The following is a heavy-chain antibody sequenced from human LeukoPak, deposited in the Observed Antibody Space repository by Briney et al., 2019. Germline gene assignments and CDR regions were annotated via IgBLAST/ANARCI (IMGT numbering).Heavy chain of an antibody. CDR3: ARAPDYYGSGSYQFDY. Sequence: ASAKVSCKASGYTFTSYYMHWVRQAPGQGLEWMGIINPSGGSTSYAQKFQGRVTMTRDMSTSTVYMELSSLRSEDTAVYYCARAPDYYGSGSYQFDYWGQGTLVTVSS. CDR1: GYTFTSYY. D-gene: IGHD3-10*01. V-gene: IGHV1-46*01. CDR2: INPSGGST. J-gene: IGHJ4*02.